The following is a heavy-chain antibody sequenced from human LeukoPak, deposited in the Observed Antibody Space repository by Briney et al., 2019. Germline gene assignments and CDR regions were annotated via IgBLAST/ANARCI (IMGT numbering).Heavy chain of an antibody. J-gene: IGHJ4*02. CDR3: ARDSCCSVSCYDY. Sequence: GGSLRLSCAASGFTFSSCGMHWVRLAPGKGLEWVAAIQYDGSIKYYADSVKGRFTISRDDSKNTLYLQMNSLRAEDAAVYYCARDSCCSVSCYDYWGQGTLVTVSS. V-gene: IGHV3-33*01. CDR2: IQYDGSIK. D-gene: IGHD2-2*01. CDR1: GFTFSSCG.